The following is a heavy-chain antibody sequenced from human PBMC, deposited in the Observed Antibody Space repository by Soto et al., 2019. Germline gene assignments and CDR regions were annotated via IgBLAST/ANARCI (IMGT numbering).Heavy chain of an antibody. V-gene: IGHV4-59*01. J-gene: IGHJ4*02. Sequence: SETLSLTCPVSAASFSKYYWSWIRQPPGKGLEWIGYIYFNGNTNYNPPLKRRVTISIDTSKKQISLNLTSVTDADTAVYYCASVTFGGVVLAHWGQGTLVTVSS. CDR2: IYFNGNT. CDR1: AASFSKYY. CDR3: ASVTFGGVVLAH. D-gene: IGHD3-16*01.